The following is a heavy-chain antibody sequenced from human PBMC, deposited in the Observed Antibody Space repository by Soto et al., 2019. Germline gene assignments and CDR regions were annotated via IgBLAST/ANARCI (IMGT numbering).Heavy chain of an antibody. CDR1: GDSISSSGFY. D-gene: IGHD6-19*01. CDR3: ARRQQWLAGYFDY. Sequence: PSETLSLTCAVSGDSISSSGFYWGWIRQPPGKGLEWIGGIYYSGSTYYNPSLKSRVTISVDTSKSQFSLKMRSVTAADTAVYYCARRQQWLAGYFDYWGQGTLVTVSS. J-gene: IGHJ4*02. CDR2: IYYSGST. V-gene: IGHV4-39*01.